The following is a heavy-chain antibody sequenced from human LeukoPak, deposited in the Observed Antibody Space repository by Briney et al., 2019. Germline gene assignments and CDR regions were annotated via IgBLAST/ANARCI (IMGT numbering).Heavy chain of an antibody. D-gene: IGHD6-19*01. J-gene: IGHJ3*02. CDR3: AKDMQQWLELDAFDI. V-gene: IGHV3-30*18. CDR2: ISYDGSNK. CDR1: GFTFSSYG. Sequence: GSLRLSCAASGFTFSSYGMHWVRQAPGKGLEWVAVISYDGSNKYYADSVKGRFTISRDNSKNTLYLQMNSLRAEDTAVYYCAKDMQQWLELDAFDIWGQGTMVTVSS.